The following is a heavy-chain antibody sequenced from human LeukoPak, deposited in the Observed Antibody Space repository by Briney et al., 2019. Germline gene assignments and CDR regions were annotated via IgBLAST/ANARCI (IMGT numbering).Heavy chain of an antibody. J-gene: IGHJ6*02. Sequence: SETLSLTCTVSGGSISSYYWSWIRQPPGKGLEWIGYIYYSGSTNYNPSLKSRVTISGDTSKNQFSMKLSSVTAADTAVYYCARRTPSPMVRGVYYGMDVWGQGTTVTVSS. CDR3: ARRTPSPMVRGVYYGMDV. CDR2: IYYSGST. V-gene: IGHV4-59*01. D-gene: IGHD3-10*01. CDR1: GGSISSYY.